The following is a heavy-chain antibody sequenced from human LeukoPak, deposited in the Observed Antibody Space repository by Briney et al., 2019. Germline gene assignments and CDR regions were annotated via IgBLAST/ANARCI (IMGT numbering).Heavy chain of an antibody. CDR1: GGSFNSYY. CDR3: ARSEYLAFDY. CDR2: INHSGST. D-gene: IGHD2/OR15-2a*01. V-gene: IGHV4-34*01. Sequence: PSETLSLTCAVYGGSFNSYYWSYIRQPPGKGLEWIGEINHSGSTYYNPSLKSRVIISVDTSKNQLSLKLSSVTAADTAVYYCARSEYLAFDYWGQGTLVTVSS. J-gene: IGHJ4*02.